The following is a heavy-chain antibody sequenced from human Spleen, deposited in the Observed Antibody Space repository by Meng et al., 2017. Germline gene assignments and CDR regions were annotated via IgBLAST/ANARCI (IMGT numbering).Heavy chain of an antibody. V-gene: IGHV3-23*01. CDR3: ASAMAGHEY. CDR2: ISSSGGST. D-gene: IGHD6-19*01. CDR1: GFTFSSYA. J-gene: IGHJ4*02. Sequence: GESLKISCAASGFTFSSYAMSWVRQAPGKGLEWVSAISSSGGSTYSADSVKGRFTISRDNSKTTLYLQMNSLRAEDTAVYYCASAMAGHEYWGQGTLVTVSS.